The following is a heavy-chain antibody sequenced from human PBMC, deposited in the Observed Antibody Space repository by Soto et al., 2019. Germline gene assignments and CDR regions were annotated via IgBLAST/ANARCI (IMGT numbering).Heavy chain of an antibody. CDR1: GFSFSNYA. D-gene: IGHD3-10*01. Sequence: EVQLLEAGGNLIQPGGSLRLSCAASGFSFSNYAMSWVRQAPGKGLEWLSAISGPGSTIYYADSVKGRFTISRDNSKNTLYLQMNSLTGEDTAVYYWAKMLSMVRGVTGLRDFDFWGQGTLVTVSS. J-gene: IGHJ4*02. V-gene: IGHV3-23*01. CDR2: ISGPGSTI. CDR3: AKMLSMVRGVTGLRDFDF.